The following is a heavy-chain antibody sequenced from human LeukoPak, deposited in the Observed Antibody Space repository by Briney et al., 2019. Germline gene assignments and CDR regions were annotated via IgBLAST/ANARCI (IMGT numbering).Heavy chain of an antibody. CDR2: ICYSGST. Sequence: PSQTLSLTCTVSGGSISSGDYYWRWIRQPPGKGLEWIGYICYSGSTYYNPSLKSRVTISVDTSKNQFSLKLSSVTAADTAVYYCARAHSSGYYSDFDYWGQGTLVTVSS. J-gene: IGHJ4*02. CDR3: ARAHSSGYYSDFDY. CDR1: GGSISSGDYY. D-gene: IGHD3-22*01. V-gene: IGHV4-30-4*01.